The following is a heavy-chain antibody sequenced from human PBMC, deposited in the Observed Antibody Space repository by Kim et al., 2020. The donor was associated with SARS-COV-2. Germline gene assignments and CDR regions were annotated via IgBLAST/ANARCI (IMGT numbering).Heavy chain of an antibody. CDR2: ISYDGSNK. V-gene: IGHV3-30*18. CDR1: GFTFSSYG. CDR3: AKDSSSVLLWFGAFDI. D-gene: IGHD3-10*01. J-gene: IGHJ3*02. Sequence: GGSLRLSCAASGFTFSSYGMHWVRQAPGKGLEWVAVISYDGSNKYYADSVMGRFTISRDNSKNTLYLQMNSLRAEDTAVYYCAKDSSSVLLWFGAFDIWGQGTMVTVSS.